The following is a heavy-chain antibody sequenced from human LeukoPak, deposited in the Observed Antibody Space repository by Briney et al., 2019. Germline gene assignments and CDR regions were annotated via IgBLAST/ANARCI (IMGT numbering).Heavy chain of an antibody. CDR2: INGDGSST. CDR3: VRGRDTEVVSAAVSWFDP. J-gene: IGHJ5*02. V-gene: IGHV3-74*01. D-gene: IGHD2-2*01. CDR1: GFTFRNYW. Sequence: GGSLRLSCAASGFTFRNYWMHWVRQAPGKGLVWVSRINGDGSSTSYADSVKGRFTISRDNAENTLYLQMNSLRVEDTAVYYCVRGRDTEVVSAAVSWFDPWGQGTLVTVSS.